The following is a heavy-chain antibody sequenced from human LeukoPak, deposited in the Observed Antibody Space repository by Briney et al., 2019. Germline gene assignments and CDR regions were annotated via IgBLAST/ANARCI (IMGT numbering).Heavy chain of an antibody. D-gene: IGHD2-2*01. V-gene: IGHV3-7*01. CDR3: AKDVPSVYCSSASCLPYYFDY. J-gene: IGHJ4*02. CDR1: GFTFSSYW. CDR2: MKPDGREI. Sequence: GGSLRLSCAPSGFTFSSYWMSWLRQAPGKGLEWVANMKPDGREIYYVDSVKGRFTISRDNAKNSLYLEMNRLRVEDTAVYYCAKDVPSVYCSSASCLPYYFDYWGQGTLVTVSS.